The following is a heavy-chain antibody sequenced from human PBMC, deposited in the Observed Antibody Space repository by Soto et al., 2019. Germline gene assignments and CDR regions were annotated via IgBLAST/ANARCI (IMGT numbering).Heavy chain of an antibody. V-gene: IGHV1-3*01. CDR1: GYTFISYA. CDR3: ARDGYYDFWSGHLRYYYYYGMDV. Sequence: ASVKVSCKASGYTFISYAMNWVRQAPGQRLEWMGWINAGNGNTKYSQKFQGRVTITRDTSASTGYMELSGLRSEDTAVYYCARDGYYDFWSGHLRYYYYYGMDVWGQGTTVTVSS. J-gene: IGHJ6*02. D-gene: IGHD3-3*01. CDR2: INAGNGNT.